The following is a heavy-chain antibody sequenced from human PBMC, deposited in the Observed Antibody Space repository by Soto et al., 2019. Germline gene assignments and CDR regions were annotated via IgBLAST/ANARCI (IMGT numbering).Heavy chain of an antibody. CDR1: GGSISSYY. CDR3: ARPTYNSGSPFDY. Sequence: SETQSLTCTVSGGSISSYYLSWIRQPPGKGLEWIGYIYYSGSTNYNPSLKSRVTISVDTSKNQFSLKLSSVTAADTAVYYCARPTYNSGSPFDYWGQGTLVTVSS. J-gene: IGHJ4*02. V-gene: IGHV4-59*01. CDR2: IYYSGST. D-gene: IGHD1-20*01.